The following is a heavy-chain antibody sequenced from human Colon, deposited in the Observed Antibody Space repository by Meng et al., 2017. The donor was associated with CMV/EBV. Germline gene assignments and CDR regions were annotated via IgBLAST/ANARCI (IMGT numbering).Heavy chain of an antibody. J-gene: IGHJ6*02. V-gene: IGHV3-9*01. CDR3: VKDMPVTNWGSGGLDV. CDR2: ISLNSIG. Sequence: SLKISCAASEFTLDDYAMHWVRQVPGKGLEWVSGISLNSIGEYSESVKGRFTISRDNAKNSLYLQMNSLKPEDTALYYCVKDMPVTNWGSGGLDVWGQGTTVTVSS. CDR1: EFTLDDYA. D-gene: IGHD3-10*01.